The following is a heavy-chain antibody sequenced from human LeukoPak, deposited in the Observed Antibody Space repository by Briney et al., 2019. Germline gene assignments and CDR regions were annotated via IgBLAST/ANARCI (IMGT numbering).Heavy chain of an antibody. D-gene: IGHD2-15*01. V-gene: IGHV4-59*12. J-gene: IGHJ4*02. CDR3: ARVTTGAICSGGSCYSDY. CDR2: IYYSGST. Sequence: PSETLSLTCTVSGGSISSYYWSWIRQPPGKGLEWIGYIYYSGSTNYNPSLESRVTISVDTSKNQFSLKLSSVTAADTAVYYCARVTTGAICSGGSCYSDYWGQGTLVTVSS. CDR1: GGSISSYY.